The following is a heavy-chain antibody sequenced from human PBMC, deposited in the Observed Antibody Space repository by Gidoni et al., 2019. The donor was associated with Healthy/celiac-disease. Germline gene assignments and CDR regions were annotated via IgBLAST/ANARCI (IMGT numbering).Heavy chain of an antibody. Sequence: QVQLVESGGGLVKPGGSLRLSCAASGFTFSDYYMSWIRQAPGKGLEWVSYISSSSSYTNYADSVKGRFTISRDNAKNSLYLQMNSLRAEDTAVYYCARDRLTVTSDNWFDPWGQGTLVTVSS. CDR3: ARDRLTVTSDNWFDP. V-gene: IGHV3-11*05. D-gene: IGHD4-17*01. J-gene: IGHJ5*02. CDR1: GFTFSDYY. CDR2: ISSSSSYT.